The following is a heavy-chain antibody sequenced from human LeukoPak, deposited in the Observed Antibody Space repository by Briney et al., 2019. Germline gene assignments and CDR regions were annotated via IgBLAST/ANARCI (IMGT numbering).Heavy chain of an antibody. CDR1: GYTFTSYD. J-gene: IGHJ4*02. CDR3: ERGLGAPAAAIPY. CDR2: MNPNSGNT. V-gene: IGHV1-8*01. Sequence: ASVKVSCKASGYTFTSYDINWVRQATGQGLEWMGWMNPNSGNTGYAQKVQGRGTMTRNTSISTAYMELSSLRSEDTAVYYCERGLGAPAAAIPYWGQGTLVTVSS. D-gene: IGHD2-2*01.